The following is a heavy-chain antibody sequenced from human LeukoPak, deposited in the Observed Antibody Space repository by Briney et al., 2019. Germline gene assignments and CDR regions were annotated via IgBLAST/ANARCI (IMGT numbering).Heavy chain of an antibody. J-gene: IGHJ4*02. Sequence: PSETLSLTCTVSGYSISSGYYWGWIRQPPGEGLEWIGSIYHSGSTYYNPSLKSRVTISVDTSKNQFSLKLSSVTAADTAVYYCAREFAVVRGNYYFDYWGQGTLVTVSS. CDR3: AREFAVVRGNYYFDY. D-gene: IGHD3-10*01. CDR1: GYSISSGYY. V-gene: IGHV4-38-2*02. CDR2: IYHSGST.